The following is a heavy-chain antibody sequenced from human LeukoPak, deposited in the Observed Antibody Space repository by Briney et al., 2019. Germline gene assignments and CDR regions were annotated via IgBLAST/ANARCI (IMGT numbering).Heavy chain of an antibody. D-gene: IGHD3-10*01. CDR1: GFTFSSYA. CDR3: AKVMTRTMVRGVPPSDY. J-gene: IGHJ4*02. CDR2: ISGSGGST. Sequence: GGSLRLSCAASGFTFSSYAMSWVRQAPGKGLEWVSAISGSGGSTYYADSVKGRFTISRDNSKNTLYLQMNSLRAEDTAVYYCAKVMTRTMVRGVPPSDYWGRGTLVTVSS. V-gene: IGHV3-23*01.